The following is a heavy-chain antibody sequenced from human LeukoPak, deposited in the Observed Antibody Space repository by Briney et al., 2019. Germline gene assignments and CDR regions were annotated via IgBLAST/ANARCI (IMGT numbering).Heavy chain of an antibody. Sequence: PGGSLRLSCAASGFTFSNYAMSWVRQAPGKGLEWVSGISGSGDSTHYPDSVKGRLTISRDNSKNTLWLQMNSLRAEDTAVYYCAKHSSGNWTYPRWFDPWGQGTLVTVSS. V-gene: IGHV3-23*01. CDR3: AKHSSGNWTYPRWFDP. CDR1: GFTFSNYA. J-gene: IGHJ5*02. CDR2: ISGSGDST. D-gene: IGHD1-7*01.